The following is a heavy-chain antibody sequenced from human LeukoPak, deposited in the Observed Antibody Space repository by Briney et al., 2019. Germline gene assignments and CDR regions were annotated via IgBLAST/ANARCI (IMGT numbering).Heavy chain of an antibody. CDR2: ISGSDDT. Sequence: GGSLRLSCAASGFTFNSYAMSWVRQAPGKGLEWVSTISGSDDTYYADSVKGRFTISRDDSKSTLSLQMNSLRAEDTALYYCAKKYYYGSGTYIFYFDYWGQGTPVTVSS. J-gene: IGHJ4*02. CDR1: GFTFNSYA. D-gene: IGHD3-10*01. V-gene: IGHV3-23*01. CDR3: AKKYYYGSGTYIFYFDY.